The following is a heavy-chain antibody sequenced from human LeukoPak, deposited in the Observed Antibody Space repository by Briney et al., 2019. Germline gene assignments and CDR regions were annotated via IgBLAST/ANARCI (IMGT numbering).Heavy chain of an antibody. CDR2: INTNTGNP. CDR3: ARVWGSGSYRYYNMDL. V-gene: IGHV7-4-1*02. CDR1: GYTFTSYG. D-gene: IGHD3-10*01. J-gene: IGHJ6*03. Sequence: ASVKVSCKASGYTFTSYGISWVRQAPGQGLEWMGWINTNTGNPTYAQGFTGRFVFSLDTSVSTAYLQISSLKAEDTAVYYCARVWGSGSYRYYNMDLWGKGTTVTVSS.